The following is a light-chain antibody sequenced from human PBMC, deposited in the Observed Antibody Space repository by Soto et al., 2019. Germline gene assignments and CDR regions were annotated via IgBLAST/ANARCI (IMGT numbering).Light chain of an antibody. CDR3: QQYYSYPGT. J-gene: IGKJ1*01. CDR2: AAS. V-gene: IGKV1-9*01. CDR1: QGIDSS. Sequence: DIKMTQSPSSLSASVGDRVTITCRASQGIDSSFALYQEKPGKAPKLLIYAASTLQSGVPSRFSGSGSGTDFTLTISCLQSEDFATYYCQQYYSYPGTFGQGTKVDIK.